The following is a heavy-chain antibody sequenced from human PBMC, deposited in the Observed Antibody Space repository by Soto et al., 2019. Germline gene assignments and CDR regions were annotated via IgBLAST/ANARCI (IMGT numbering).Heavy chain of an antibody. CDR3: ARELSWSGKDY. J-gene: IGHJ4*02. D-gene: IGHD3-10*01. CDR2: ISSSSSTI. CDR1: GFTFSSYS. Sequence: GGSLRLSCAASGFTFSSYSMNWVRQAPGKGLEWVSYISSSSSTIYYADSVKGRFTIFRDNAKNSLYLQMNSLRAEDTAVYYCARELSWSGKDYWGQGTQVTVSS. V-gene: IGHV3-48*04.